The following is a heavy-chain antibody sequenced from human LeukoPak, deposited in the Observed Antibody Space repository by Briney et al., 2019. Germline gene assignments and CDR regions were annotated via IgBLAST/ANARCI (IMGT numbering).Heavy chain of an antibody. Sequence: PSETLSLTCTVSGGSISNYYWSWIRQPPGKGLEWIGYIYYSGSTNYNPSLKSRVTISVDTSTNQFSLKLSSVTAADTAVYYCARYCTNGVCYIDAFDIWGQGTMVTVSS. CDR2: IYYSGST. CDR1: GGSISNYY. D-gene: IGHD2-8*01. CDR3: ARYCTNGVCYIDAFDI. J-gene: IGHJ3*02. V-gene: IGHV4-59*01.